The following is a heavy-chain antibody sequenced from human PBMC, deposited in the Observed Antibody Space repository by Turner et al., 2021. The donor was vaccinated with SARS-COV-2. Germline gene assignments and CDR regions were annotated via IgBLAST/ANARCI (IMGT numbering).Heavy chain of an antibody. V-gene: IGHV1-24*01. Sequence: QVQLVQYGAEVKKPGASVKVSCKVSGYTLTELSMHWVRQAPGKGLEGMGGFDPEDGETIYAQKFQGRVTMTEDTSTDTAYMELSSLRSEDTAVYYCATGVAVTGTPSEYYYYYGMDVWGQGTTVTVSS. CDR1: GYTLTELS. J-gene: IGHJ6*02. CDR3: ATGVAVTGTPSEYYYYYGMDV. CDR2: FDPEDGET. D-gene: IGHD6-19*01.